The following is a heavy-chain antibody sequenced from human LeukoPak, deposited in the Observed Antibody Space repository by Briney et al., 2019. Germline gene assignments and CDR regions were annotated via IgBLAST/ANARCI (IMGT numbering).Heavy chain of an antibody. Sequence: ASVTVSCKASGYTFTGYYMHWVRQAPGQGLEWMGWINPNSGGTNYAQKFQGRVTITRDTSISTAYMELSRLRSDDTAVYYCARGPYRVRGVHYFDYWGQGTLVTVSS. CDR3: ARGPYRVRGVHYFDY. CDR2: INPNSGGT. J-gene: IGHJ4*02. D-gene: IGHD3-10*01. CDR1: GYTFTGYY. V-gene: IGHV1-2*02.